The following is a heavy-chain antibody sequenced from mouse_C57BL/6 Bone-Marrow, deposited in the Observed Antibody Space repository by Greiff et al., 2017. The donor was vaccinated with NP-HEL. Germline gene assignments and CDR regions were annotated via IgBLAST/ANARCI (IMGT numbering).Heavy chain of an antibody. D-gene: IGHD2-3*01. J-gene: IGHJ2*01. CDR3: ARGVTPSPYFDY. CDR1: GYTFTSYG. CDR2: IYPRSGNT. Sequence: VQRVESGAELARPGASVKLSCKASGYTFTSYGISWVKQRTGQGLEWIGEIYPRSGNTYYNEKFKGKATLTADKSSSTAYMELRSLTSEDSAVYFCARGVTPSPYFDYWGQGTTLTVSS. V-gene: IGHV1-81*01.